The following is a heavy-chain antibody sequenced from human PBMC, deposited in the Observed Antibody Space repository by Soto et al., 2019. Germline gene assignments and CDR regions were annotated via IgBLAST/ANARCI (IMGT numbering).Heavy chain of an antibody. CDR2: ISYDGSNK. J-gene: IGHJ5*02. V-gene: IGHV3-30-3*01. CDR1: GFTFSSYA. Sequence: QVQLVESGGGVVQPGRSLRLSCAASGFTFSSYAMHWVRQAPGKGLEWVAVISYDGSNKYYADSVKGRFTISRDNSKNKLYLHMNSLRPEDTAVYYSARDRGITICGVVESGGWFDPWGQGTLVTVSS. D-gene: IGHD3-3*01. CDR3: ARDRGITICGVVESGGWFDP.